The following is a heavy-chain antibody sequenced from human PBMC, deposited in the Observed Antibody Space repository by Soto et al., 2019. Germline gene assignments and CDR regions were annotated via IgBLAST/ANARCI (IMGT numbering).Heavy chain of an antibody. CDR3: ARGDPPLWFGE. J-gene: IGHJ6*02. CDR2: ISSSSSYT. D-gene: IGHD3-10*01. Sequence: QVQLVESGGGLVKPGGSLRLSCAASGFTFSDYYMSWIRQAPGKGLEWVSYISSSSSYTNYAASVKGRFTISRDNAKNPRYLQMNSLRAEDTAVYYCARGDPPLWFGEGGQGTTVTVSS. CDR1: GFTFSDYY. V-gene: IGHV3-11*05.